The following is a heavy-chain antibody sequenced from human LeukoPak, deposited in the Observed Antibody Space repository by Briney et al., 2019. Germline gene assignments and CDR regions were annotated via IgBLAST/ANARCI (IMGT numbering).Heavy chain of an antibody. CDR1: GGTFSSYA. V-gene: IGHV1-69*13. Sequence: GASVKVSCKASGGTFSSYAISWVRQAPGQGLEWIGGIIPIFGTANYAQKFQGRVTITADESTSTAYMELSSLRSEDTAVYYCARVSGYGDYVPLYYYYMDVWGKGTTVTVSS. D-gene: IGHD4-17*01. J-gene: IGHJ6*03. CDR2: IIPIFGTA. CDR3: ARVSGYGDYVPLYYYYMDV.